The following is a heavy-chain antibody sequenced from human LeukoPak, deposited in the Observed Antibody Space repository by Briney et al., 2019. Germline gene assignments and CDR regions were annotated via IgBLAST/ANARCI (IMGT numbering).Heavy chain of an antibody. CDR1: GFAFDDYG. CDR3: ARAMYYYDSSGYLFDY. D-gene: IGHD3-22*01. Sequence: PGRSLRLSCVASGFAFDDYGMSWVRQAPGKGLEWVSGINWNGGSRGYADSVKGRFTIARDNAKSSLYLQMNSLRAEDTASCYCARAMYYYDSSGYLFDYWGQGTLVTVSS. V-gene: IGHV3-20*04. J-gene: IGHJ4*02. CDR2: INWNGGSR.